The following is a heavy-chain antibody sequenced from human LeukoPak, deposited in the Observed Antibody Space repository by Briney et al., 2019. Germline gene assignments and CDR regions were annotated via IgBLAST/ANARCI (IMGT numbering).Heavy chain of an antibody. CDR1: GFTFSYYS. V-gene: IGHV3-21*01. CDR3: ARNSSSWYYFDY. Sequence: GGSLRLSCAASGFTFSYYSMNWVRQAPGQGLEWVSSISSSSSYIYYVDSVKGRFTISRDNAKNSLYLQMNSLRAEDTAVYYCARNSSSWYYFDYWGQGTLVTVSS. J-gene: IGHJ4*02. CDR2: ISSSSSYI. D-gene: IGHD6-13*01.